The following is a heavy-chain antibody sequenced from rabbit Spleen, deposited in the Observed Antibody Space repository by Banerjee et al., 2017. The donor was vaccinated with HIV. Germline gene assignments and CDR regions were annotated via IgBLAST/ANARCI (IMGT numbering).Heavy chain of an antibody. CDR3: ARNYVTAFDP. D-gene: IGHD1-1*01. J-gene: IGHJ2*01. Sequence: QEQLEESGGDLVKPEGSLTLTCKASGFSFSDRDVMCWVRQAPGKGLEWIACINAATAKPVYATWAKGRFTISRTSSTTVTLQMTSLTAADTATYFCARNYVTAFDPRGPGPLVTVS. CDR1: GFSFSDRDV. V-gene: IGHV1S45*01. CDR2: INAATAKP.